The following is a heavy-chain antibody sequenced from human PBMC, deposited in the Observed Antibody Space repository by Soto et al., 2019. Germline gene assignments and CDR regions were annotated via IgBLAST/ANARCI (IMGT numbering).Heavy chain of an antibody. CDR3: AKDGPGIAAAGHYYYYYRMDV. Sequence: PGGSLRLSCAASGFTFNNFPMSWVRQAPGKGLEWVSSITKNSDRTFYAASVKGRFTISRDNSKNTLYLQMNSLRAEDTAVYYCAKDGPGIAAAGHYYYYYRMDVWGQGTTVTVS. J-gene: IGHJ6*02. D-gene: IGHD6-13*01. CDR2: ITKNSDRT. V-gene: IGHV3-23*01. CDR1: GFTFNNFP.